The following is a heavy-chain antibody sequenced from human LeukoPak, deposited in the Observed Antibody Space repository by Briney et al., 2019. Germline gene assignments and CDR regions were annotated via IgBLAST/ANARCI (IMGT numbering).Heavy chain of an antibody. Sequence: QPGGSLRLSCAVSGFTFSSHAMSWVRQAPGKGLDWIAGIFGSGGSPHYADSVKGRFTISRDNAKNSLYLQMNSLRAEDTAVYYCARGDSSSWYRYVDHWGQGTLVTVSS. D-gene: IGHD6-13*01. CDR2: IFGSGGSP. J-gene: IGHJ4*02. CDR3: ARGDSSSWYRYVDH. CDR1: GFTFSSHA. V-gene: IGHV3-23*01.